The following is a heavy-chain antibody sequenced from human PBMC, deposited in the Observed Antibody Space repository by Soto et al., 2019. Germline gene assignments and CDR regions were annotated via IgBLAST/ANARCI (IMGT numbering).Heavy chain of an antibody. Sequence: SETLSLTCTASGGSVSSGSYYWSWIRQPPGKGLEWIGYIYYSGSTNYNPSLKSRVTISVDTSKNQFSLKLSSVTAADTAVYYCARDAYSSSWLEPNYYYYYGMDVWGQGTTVTVSS. CDR2: IYYSGST. J-gene: IGHJ6*02. V-gene: IGHV4-61*01. D-gene: IGHD6-13*01. CDR1: GGSVSSGSYY. CDR3: ARDAYSSSWLEPNYYYYYGMDV.